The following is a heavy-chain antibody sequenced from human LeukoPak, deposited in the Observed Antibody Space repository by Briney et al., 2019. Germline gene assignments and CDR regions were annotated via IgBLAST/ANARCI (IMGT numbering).Heavy chain of an antibody. CDR2: INHSGST. D-gene: IGHD2-15*01. J-gene: IGHJ6*02. CDR3: ARGGRIYCSGGSCYGFPLYYYGMDV. CDR1: GGSFSGYY. Sequence: SETLSLTCAVYGGSFSGYYWSWIRQPPGKGLEWLGEINHSGSTNYNPSLKSRVTISVDTSKNQFSLKLSSVTAADTAVYYCARGGRIYCSGGSCYGFPLYYYGMDVWGQGTTVTVSS. V-gene: IGHV4-34*01.